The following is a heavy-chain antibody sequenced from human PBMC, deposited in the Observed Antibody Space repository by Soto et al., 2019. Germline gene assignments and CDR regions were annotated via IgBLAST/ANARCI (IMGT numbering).Heavy chain of an antibody. CDR1: GGSISSGGYS. D-gene: IGHD3-16*01. Sequence: SETLSLTCAVSGGSISSGGYSWSWIRQPPGKGLEWIGYIYHSGSTYYNPSLKSRVTISVDRSKNQFSLKLSSVTAADTAVYYCARGLPTDRWFAPWGQGTLVTVSS. CDR3: ARGLPTDRWFAP. J-gene: IGHJ5*02. CDR2: IYHSGST. V-gene: IGHV4-30-2*01.